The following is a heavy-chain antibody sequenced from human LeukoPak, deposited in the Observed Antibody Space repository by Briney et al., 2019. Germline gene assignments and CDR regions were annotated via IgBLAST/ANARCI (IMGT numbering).Heavy chain of an antibody. CDR1: GFTFSDYY. V-gene: IGHV3-11*01. CDR3: AKNSKFQTFDY. CDR2: ISSSGSTI. J-gene: IGHJ4*02. Sequence: IPGGSLRLSCAASGFTFSDYYMSWIRQAPGKGLEWVSYISSSGSTIYYADSVKGRFTISRDNAKNSLYLQMNSLRAEDTAVYYCAKNSKFQTFDYWGQGTLVTVSS. D-gene: IGHD4-23*01.